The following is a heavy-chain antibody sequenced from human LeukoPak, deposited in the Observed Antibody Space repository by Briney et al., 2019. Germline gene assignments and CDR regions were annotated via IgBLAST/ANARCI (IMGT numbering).Heavy chain of an antibody. CDR3: ARDGILEWLSIGYYYYMDL. CDR2: ISYDGSNK. V-gene: IGHV3-30-3*01. D-gene: IGHD3-3*01. J-gene: IGHJ6*03. CDR1: GFTFSSYA. Sequence: GGSLRLSCAASGFTFSSYAMHWVRQAPGKGLEWVAVISYDGSNKYYADSVKGRFTISRDNSKNTLYLQINSLRAEDTAVYYCARDGILEWLSIGYYYYMDLWGKGTTVTVSS.